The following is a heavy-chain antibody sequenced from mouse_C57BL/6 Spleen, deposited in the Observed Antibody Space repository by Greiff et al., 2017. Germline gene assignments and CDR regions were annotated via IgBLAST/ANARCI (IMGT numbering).Heavy chain of an antibody. V-gene: IGHV1-69*01. Sequence: QVQLQQPGAELVMPGASVKLSCKASGYTFTSYWMHWVKQRPGQGLEWIGEIDPSDSYTNYNQKFKGKSTLTVAKSSSSTYLQLRSLTSEDSAVYYFASCYGSSFTYFDYWGQGTTLTVSS. CDR2: IDPSDSYT. D-gene: IGHD1-1*01. J-gene: IGHJ2*01. CDR1: GYTFTSYW. CDR3: ASCYGSSFTYFDY.